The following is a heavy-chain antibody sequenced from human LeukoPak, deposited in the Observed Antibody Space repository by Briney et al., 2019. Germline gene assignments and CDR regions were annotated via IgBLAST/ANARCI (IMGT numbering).Heavy chain of an antibody. V-gene: IGHV4-59*12. CDR3: ARACHYGVSTGNHDCFDV. CDR1: GRSISSYY. CDR2: IYYIGTT. J-gene: IGHJ3*01. D-gene: IGHD3-9*01. Sequence: SETLPLTYSVSGRSISSYYWSWIRQPPGKGLAWIGYIYYIGTTNYNPSLRSRVILSVGTPTKQLSLQLGAVSAPRTPVYYFARACHYGVSTGNHDCFDVWGQGTMVTVSS.